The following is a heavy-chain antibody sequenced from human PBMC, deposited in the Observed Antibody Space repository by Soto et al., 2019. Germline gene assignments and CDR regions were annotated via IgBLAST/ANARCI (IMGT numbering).Heavy chain of an antibody. Sequence: TLSLTCTVSGGSISSYYWSWIRQPPGKGLEWIGYIYYSGSTNYNPSLKSRVTISVDTSKNQFSLKLSSVTAADTAVYYCARNYGDDAFDIWGQGTMVTVSS. CDR3: ARNYGDDAFDI. CDR2: IYYSGST. CDR1: GGSISSYY. D-gene: IGHD3-10*01. J-gene: IGHJ3*02. V-gene: IGHV4-59*01.